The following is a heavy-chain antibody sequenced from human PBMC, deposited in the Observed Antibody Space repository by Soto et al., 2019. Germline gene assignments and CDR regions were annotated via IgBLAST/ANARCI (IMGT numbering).Heavy chain of an antibody. CDR1: GFTFRNYP. V-gene: IGHV3-23*01. CDR2: ISGSGADT. J-gene: IGHJ6*02. CDR3: AKDPPWTVGPLAMDV. D-gene: IGHD2-2*01. Sequence: EVQLLESGGGLVQPGGSLRLSCAASGFTFRNYPMTWVRQAPGKGLDWVSTISGSGADTYYPNSVKGRVIISRDDSKNTLYLQMNSLRVEDTAVYYCAKDPPWTVGPLAMDVWGQGTTVTVSS.